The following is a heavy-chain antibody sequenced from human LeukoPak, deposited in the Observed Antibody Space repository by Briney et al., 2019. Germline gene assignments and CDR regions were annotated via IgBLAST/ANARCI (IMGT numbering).Heavy chain of an antibody. CDR2: ISYDGSNK. V-gene: IGHV3-30*18. Sequence: GRSLRLSCAASGFTFSSYGMHWVRQAPGKGLEWVAVISYDGSNKYYADSVKGRFTISRDNSKNTLYLQMNSLRAEDTAVYYCAKYRQWLVLDYWGQGTLVTVSS. J-gene: IGHJ4*02. D-gene: IGHD6-19*01. CDR3: AKYRQWLVLDY. CDR1: GFTFSSYG.